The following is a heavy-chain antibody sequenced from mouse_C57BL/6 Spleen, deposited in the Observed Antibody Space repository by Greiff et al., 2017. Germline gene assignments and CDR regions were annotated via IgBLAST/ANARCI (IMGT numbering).Heavy chain of an antibody. J-gene: IGHJ4*01. CDR3: ARGEVYDYDDAMDY. CDR1: GFTFSSYG. D-gene: IGHD2-4*01. CDR2: ISSGGSYT. V-gene: IGHV5-6*01. Sequence: EVQGVESGGDLVKPGGSLKLSCAASGFTFSSYGMSWVRQTPDKRLEWVATISSGGSYTYYPDSVKGRFTISRDNAKNTLYLQMSSLKSEDTAMYYCARGEVYDYDDAMDYWGQGTSVTVSS.